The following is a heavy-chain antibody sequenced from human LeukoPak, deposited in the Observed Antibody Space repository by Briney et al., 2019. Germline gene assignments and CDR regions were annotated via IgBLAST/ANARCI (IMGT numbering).Heavy chain of an antibody. CDR2: INPNSGGT. Sequence: ALVKLSCKATGYTFAGYYMHWASPAPGPGLEWMGRINPNSGGTNYAQKFQGRATMTSDTSISTAYMDLSRLRSDDTAVYYCARSYGDYGNYYYYKDVWGKGTTVTISS. J-gene: IGHJ6*03. CDR1: GYTFAGYY. CDR3: ARSYGDYGNYYYYKDV. D-gene: IGHD4-17*01. V-gene: IGHV1-2*06.